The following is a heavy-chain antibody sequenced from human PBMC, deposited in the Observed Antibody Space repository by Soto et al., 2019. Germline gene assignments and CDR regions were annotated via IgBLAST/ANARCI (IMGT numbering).Heavy chain of an antibody. Sequence: QVQLVQSGAEVKKPGSSVKVSCKASGDTFSRHTISWVRQAPGQGLEWMGRIIPNLGIADYAQKSQGRVTITADKATNTAHMDPSSLRSEDTAGYYCARVAGMSTVTKGDYYYMDGWGKGTTVTASS. D-gene: IGHD4-17*01. CDR3: ARVAGMSTVTKGDYYYMDG. CDR1: GDTFSRHT. V-gene: IGHV1-69*02. CDR2: IIPNLGIA. J-gene: IGHJ6*03.